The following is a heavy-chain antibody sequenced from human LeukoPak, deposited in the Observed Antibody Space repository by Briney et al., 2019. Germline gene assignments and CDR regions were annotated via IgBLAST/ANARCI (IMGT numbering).Heavy chain of an antibody. Sequence: SETLSLTCAVDGGSFSGFYWSWIRQSQGKGLEWIGEINPSGSTTYNPPLKSRATISRDTSKKHFSLRVNSVTAADSGVFYCARGSSAPRGFRGFDNWGLGTLVSVSS. D-gene: IGHD3-10*01. CDR1: GGSFSGFY. CDR3: ARGSSAPRGFRGFDN. J-gene: IGHJ4*02. V-gene: IGHV4-34*01. CDR2: INPSGST.